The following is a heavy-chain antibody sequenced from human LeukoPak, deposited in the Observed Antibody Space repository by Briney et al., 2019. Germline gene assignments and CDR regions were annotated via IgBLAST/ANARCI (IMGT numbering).Heavy chain of an antibody. Sequence: KPGGSLRLSCAASGFTFSDYYMSWIRQAPGKGLEWVSYISSSASKIYYAVSVKGRFTISRDNAKNSLYLQMNSLRADDTAVYYCARGESAMAGPIHDYWGQGTLVTVSS. CDR2: ISSSASKI. V-gene: IGHV3-11*01. D-gene: IGHD6-19*01. J-gene: IGHJ4*02. CDR3: ARGESAMAGPIHDY. CDR1: GFTFSDYY.